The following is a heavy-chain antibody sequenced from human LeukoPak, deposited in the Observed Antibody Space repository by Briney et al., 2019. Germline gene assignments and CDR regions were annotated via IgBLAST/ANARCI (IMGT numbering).Heavy chain of an antibody. V-gene: IGHV4-39*02. CDR3: ARDIGRYYDFWSGYYTVYYFDY. D-gene: IGHD3-3*01. CDR1: GGSISGSNYY. J-gene: IGHJ4*02. Sequence: SETLSLTCTVSGGSISGSNYYWGWIRQPPGKGLEWIGSIHYSGSTYYNPSLKSLVTISVDTSKNQFSLKLTSVTAADTAVYYCARDIGRYYDFWSGYYTVYYFDYWGQGTLVTVSS. CDR2: IHYSGST.